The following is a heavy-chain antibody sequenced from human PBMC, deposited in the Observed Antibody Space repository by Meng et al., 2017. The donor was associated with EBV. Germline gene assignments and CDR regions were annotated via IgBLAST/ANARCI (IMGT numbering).Heavy chain of an antibody. Sequence: VAESGSGVKKPGVTVEVSCKASGYPFTSHYLHWVRPAPGQGLELMGIINPSGVSTSYAQKFQGRVTMTRDTSTSTVYMELSSLRSEDTAVYYCARDFCGGDCYLFNYWGQGTLVTVSS. D-gene: IGHD2-21*01. J-gene: IGHJ4*02. CDR2: INPSGVST. V-gene: IGHV1-46*01. CDR1: GYPFTSHY. CDR3: ARDFCGGDCYLFNY.